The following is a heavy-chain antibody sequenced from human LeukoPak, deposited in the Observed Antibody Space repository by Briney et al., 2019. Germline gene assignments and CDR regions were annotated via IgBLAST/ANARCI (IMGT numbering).Heavy chain of an antibody. V-gene: IGHV4-34*01. J-gene: IGHJ4*02. CDR1: GGSFSGYY. CDR3: ARGSRWYSSDY. CDR2: INHSGST. D-gene: IGHD4-23*01. Sequence: PSETLSLTCAVYGGSFSGYYWSLIRQPPGKGLEWIGEINHSGSTNYNPSLKSRVTISVDTSKNQFSLKLSSVTAADTAVYYCARGSRWYSSDYWGQGTLVTVSS.